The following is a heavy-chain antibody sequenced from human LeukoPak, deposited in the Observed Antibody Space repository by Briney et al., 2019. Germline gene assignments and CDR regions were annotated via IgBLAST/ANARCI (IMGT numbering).Heavy chain of an antibody. CDR3: TRGRRDSKSYYKY. V-gene: IGHV4-34*01. CDR2: INPSGGT. Sequence: SETLSLTCAVYGGSFSGYYWSWIRQSPGMGLEWIGEINPSGGTNYNSSLKSRVTISVDTSKTQFSLKLTSVTDADTAVYYCTRGRRDSKSYYKYWGQGTLVTVSS. CDR1: GGSFSGYY. D-gene: IGHD3-10*01. J-gene: IGHJ4*02.